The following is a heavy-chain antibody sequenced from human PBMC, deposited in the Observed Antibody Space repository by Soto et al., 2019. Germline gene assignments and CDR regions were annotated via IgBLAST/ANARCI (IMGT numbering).Heavy chain of an antibody. V-gene: IGHV4-39*01. CDR1: GVSISSSSYY. CDR3: ARHGSY. CDR2: IYFSGST. J-gene: IGHJ4*02. Sequence: SATQSITCTVSGVSISSSSYYWGWIRQTPGKGLEWIGTIYFSGSTYYNPSLKSRVTISVDRSKNQFSLNLTSVTAADTALYYCARHGSYWGPGTLVTVSS.